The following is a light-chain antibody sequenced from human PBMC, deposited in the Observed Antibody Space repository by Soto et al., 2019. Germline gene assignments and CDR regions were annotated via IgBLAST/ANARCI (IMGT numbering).Light chain of an antibody. CDR1: SSDVGGYSY. CDR2: DVN. V-gene: IGLV2-14*01. CDR3: CSYTSSSTYV. Sequence: QSVLTQPASVSGSPGQSITISCTGTSSDVGGYSYVSWYQQHPGKAPKLMIFDVNNRPSGVFNRFSGSKSGNTASLTFSGLQAEDEADYYCCSYTSSSTYVFGTGTKVTVL. J-gene: IGLJ1*01.